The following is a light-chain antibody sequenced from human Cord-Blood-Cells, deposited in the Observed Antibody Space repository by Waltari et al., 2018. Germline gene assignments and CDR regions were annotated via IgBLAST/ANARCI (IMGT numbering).Light chain of an antibody. Sequence: QSALTQPASVSGSPGQSITIPCTGTSSDVGGYNYVSWYQQHPGKAPKLMIYDVSNRPSGVSNRFSGSNSGNTASLTISGLQAEDKADYYCSSYTNPSTYALGTGTKVNV. V-gene: IGLV2-14*01. CDR3: SSYTNPSTYA. CDR2: DVS. CDR1: SSDVGGYNY. J-gene: IGLJ1*01.